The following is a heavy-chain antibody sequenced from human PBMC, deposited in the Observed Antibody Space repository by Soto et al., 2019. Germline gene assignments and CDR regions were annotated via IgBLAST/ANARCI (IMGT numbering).Heavy chain of an antibody. CDR3: AKDAGGNYYYGMDV. J-gene: IGHJ6*02. CDR2: ISYDGSNK. Sequence: GGSLRLSCAASGFTFSSYGMHWVRQAPGKGLEWVAVISYDGSNKYYADSVKGRFTISRDNSKNTLYLQMNSLRAEDTAVYYCAKDAGGNYYYGMDVWGQGTTVTVSS. CDR1: GFTFSSYG. D-gene: IGHD1-26*01. V-gene: IGHV3-30*18.